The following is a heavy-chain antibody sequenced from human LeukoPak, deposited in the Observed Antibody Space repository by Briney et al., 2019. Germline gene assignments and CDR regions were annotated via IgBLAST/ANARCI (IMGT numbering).Heavy chain of an antibody. D-gene: IGHD7-27*01. J-gene: IGHJ4*02. Sequence: SETLSLTCTVSGGSISSGSYYWSWIRQPAGKGLEWIGRIYTSGSTNYNPSLKSRVTISVDTSKNQFSLKLSSVTAADTAVYYCARGTRNWDRDHMREYYFDYWGQGTLVTVSS. CDR3: ARGTRNWDRDHMREYYFDY. V-gene: IGHV4-61*02. CDR1: GGSISSGSYY. CDR2: IYTSGST.